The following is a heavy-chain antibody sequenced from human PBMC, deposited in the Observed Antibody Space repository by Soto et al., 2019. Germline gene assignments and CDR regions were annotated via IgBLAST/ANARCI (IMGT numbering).Heavy chain of an antibody. Sequence: SETLSLTCAVSGGSISSGSYYWSWIRQHPGKGLEWIGYIYYSGSTYYNPSLKSRVTISVDTSKNQFSLKLSSVTAADTAVYYCAREDSLGRSGYLSGPAQIYYYMDVWGKGTTVTVSS. J-gene: IGHJ6*03. CDR1: GGSISSGSYY. CDR2: IYYSGST. CDR3: AREDSLGRSGYLSGPAQIYYYMDV. V-gene: IGHV4-31*11. D-gene: IGHD3-3*01.